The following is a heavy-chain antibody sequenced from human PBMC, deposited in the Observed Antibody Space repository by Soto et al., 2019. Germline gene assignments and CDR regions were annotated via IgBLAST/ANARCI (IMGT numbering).Heavy chain of an antibody. D-gene: IGHD6-13*01. CDR2: IVPIYRTA. V-gene: IGHV1-69*13. J-gene: IGHJ4*02. CDR3: ARDSGAKLSSS. CDR1: GGTFSSYR. Sequence: GASVKVSFKASGGTFSSYRINWLRQAPGQGLEWVGGIVPIYRTADYAQKFQGRVTITADESARTAYMELRSLKSQDTAVYYCARDSGAKLSSSWGQGTLVTVSS.